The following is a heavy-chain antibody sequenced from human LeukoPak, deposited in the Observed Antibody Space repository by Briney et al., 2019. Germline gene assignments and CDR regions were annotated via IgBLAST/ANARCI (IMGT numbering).Heavy chain of an antibody. CDR2: ISSSSHRT. Sequence: GGSLRLSCVAPGFTFSSYSINGVRQAPGKGLEWVAYISSSSHRTYYADSVKGRFTISRDNAKNSLFLQMDSLRPEDTAMYYCAGPTKTDSGTKDIDYWGQGTLVTVSS. J-gene: IGHJ4*02. D-gene: IGHD3-10*01. CDR3: AGPTKTDSGTKDIDY. V-gene: IGHV3-48*04. CDR1: GFTFSSYS.